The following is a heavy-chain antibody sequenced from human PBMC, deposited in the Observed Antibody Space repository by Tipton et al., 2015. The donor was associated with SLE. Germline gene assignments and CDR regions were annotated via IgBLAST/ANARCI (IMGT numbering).Heavy chain of an antibody. V-gene: IGHV1-58*02. J-gene: IGHJ4*02. CDR1: GFTFTSSV. CDR3: AAGRSGSEGGYFDY. Sequence: QLVQSGPEVKKPGTSVKVSCKTSGFTFTSSVMQWVRQARGQRLEWIGWIVVGSGNTNYAQKFQARATITRDVSTSTAYMELSSLRSEDTAVYYCAAGRSGSEGGYFDYWGQGTLVTVSS. CDR2: IVVGSGNT. D-gene: IGHD3-10*01.